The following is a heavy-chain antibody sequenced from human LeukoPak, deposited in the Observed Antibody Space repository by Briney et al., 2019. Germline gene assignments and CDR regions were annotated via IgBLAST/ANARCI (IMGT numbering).Heavy chain of an antibody. Sequence: SETLSLTCTVSGGSISSYYWSWIRQPPGKGLEWIGYIYYSGSTNYNPSLKSRVTISVDTSKNQFSLKLSSVTAADTAVYYCARDLSEYSGSYQGAFDIWGQGTMVTVSS. J-gene: IGHJ3*02. CDR1: GGSISSYY. CDR2: IYYSGST. CDR3: ARDLSEYSGSYQGAFDI. D-gene: IGHD1-26*01. V-gene: IGHV4-59*01.